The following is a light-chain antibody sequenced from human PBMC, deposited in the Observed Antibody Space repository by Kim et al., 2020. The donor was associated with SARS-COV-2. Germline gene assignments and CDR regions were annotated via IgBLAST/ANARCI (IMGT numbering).Light chain of an antibody. CDR1: QSVLYSSNNRNY. J-gene: IGKJ2*01. V-gene: IGKV4-1*01. CDR2: WAS. CDR3: QHYFDPPFA. Sequence: DIVMTQSPDSLAVSLGERASINCKSSQSVLYSSNNRNYLAWYQQKPRQPPKLLIYWASTRESVVPDRFSGSGSGTDFTLTISSLQAEDVAVYYCQHYFDPPFAFGQGTKLEI.